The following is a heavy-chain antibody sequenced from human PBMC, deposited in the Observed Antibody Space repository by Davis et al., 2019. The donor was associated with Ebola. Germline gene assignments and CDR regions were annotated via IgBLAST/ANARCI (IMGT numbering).Heavy chain of an antibody. CDR3: ARRGSGWYSYFDY. CDR1: GDSISSSNL. CDR2: IYHSGST. D-gene: IGHD6-19*01. J-gene: IGHJ4*02. V-gene: IGHV4-28*01. Sequence: SETLSLTCAVSGDSISSSNLWSWIRQPPGKGLEWIGYIYHSGSTYYNPSLKSRVTITVDTSKNQFSLKLSSVTAADTAVYYCARRGSGWYSYFDYWGQGTLVTVSS.